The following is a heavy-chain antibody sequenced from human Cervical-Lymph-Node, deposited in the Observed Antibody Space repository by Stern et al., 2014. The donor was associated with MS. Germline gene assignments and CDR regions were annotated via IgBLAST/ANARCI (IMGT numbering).Heavy chain of an antibody. CDR2: IYASGST. CDR3: VRETGGYTYGDTDFFDF. V-gene: IGHV4-61*02. CDR1: GGSISSGSYY. J-gene: IGHJ4*02. D-gene: IGHD5-18*01. Sequence: QVQLQESGPGLVKPSPTLSLTCSVSGGSISSGSYYWNWIRQPAGKGLEWIGRIYASGSTNYSPSLKSRVFISGDTSKNQFSLKLSSVTAADAAMYYCVRETGGYTYGDTDFFDFWGQGTLVTVSS.